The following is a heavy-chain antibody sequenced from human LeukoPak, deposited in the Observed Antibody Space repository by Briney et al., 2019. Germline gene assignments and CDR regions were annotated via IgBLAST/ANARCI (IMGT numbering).Heavy chain of an antibody. CDR3: AKGNSGEYYDTYFDS. D-gene: IGHD1-26*01. J-gene: IGHJ4*02. CDR2: ISGSNSYI. CDR1: GFTFNSYS. V-gene: IGHV3-21*04. Sequence: GGSLRLSCAASGFTFNSYSMNWVRQAPGKGLEWVSSISGSNSYIYYADSMKGRFTISRDNSRNSLYLQMNSLRSEDTAFYYCAKGNSGEYYDTYFDSWGQGTLVAVSS.